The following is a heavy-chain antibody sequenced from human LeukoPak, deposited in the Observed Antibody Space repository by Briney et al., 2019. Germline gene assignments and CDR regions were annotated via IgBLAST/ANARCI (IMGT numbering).Heavy chain of an antibody. CDR1: GFTVSNNY. CDR2: ISSSGSTI. D-gene: IGHD3-3*01. J-gene: IGHJ4*02. Sequence: GGSLRLSCAASGFTVSNNYMNWVRQAPGKGLEWVSYISSSGSTIYYADSVKGRFTISRDNAKNSLYLQMNSLRAEDTAVYYCARMSDSYFDYWGQGTLVTVSS. CDR3: ARMSDSYFDY. V-gene: IGHV3-11*04.